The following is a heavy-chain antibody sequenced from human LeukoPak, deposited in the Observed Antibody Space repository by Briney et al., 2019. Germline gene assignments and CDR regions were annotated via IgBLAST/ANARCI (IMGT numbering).Heavy chain of an antibody. V-gene: IGHV3-73*01. Sequence: GGSPKLSCAASGFTFSGSAMHWVRQASGKGLEWVGRIRSKANSYATAYAASVKGRFTISRDDSKNTADLQMNSLKTEDTAVYYCTRPGRSQYNWFDPWGQGTLVTVSS. CDR1: GFTFSGSA. CDR2: IRSKANSYAT. CDR3: TRPGRSQYNWFDP. D-gene: IGHD1-1*01. J-gene: IGHJ5*02.